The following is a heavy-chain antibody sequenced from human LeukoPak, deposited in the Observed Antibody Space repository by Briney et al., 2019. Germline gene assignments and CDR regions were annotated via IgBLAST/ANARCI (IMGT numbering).Heavy chain of an antibody. D-gene: IGHD3-10*01. CDR1: GGSISTYC. V-gene: IGHV4-4*07. J-gene: IGHJ5*02. Sequence: SETLSLTCTVSGGSISTYCWSWIRQAAGKGLEWIGRIYVDGSTNYNPSLKSRVTMSVDTSKNQFSLNLSSVAAADTAVYYCAREDRASGRGLDPWGQGTLVTVSS. CDR3: AREDRASGRGLDP. CDR2: IYVDGST.